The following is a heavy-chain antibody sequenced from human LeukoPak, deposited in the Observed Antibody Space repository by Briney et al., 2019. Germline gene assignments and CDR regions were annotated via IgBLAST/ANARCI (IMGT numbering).Heavy chain of an antibody. V-gene: IGHV4-39*01. Sequence: SETLSLTCTVSGGSISSGGYYWSWIRQPPGKGLEWIGSIYHSGNTYYNPSLKSRLTISVDTSKNQFSLKLSSVAAADTAVYYCARQQPELDYWGQGTLVTVSS. D-gene: IGHD1-14*01. CDR3: ARQQPELDY. CDR2: IYHSGNT. J-gene: IGHJ4*02. CDR1: GGSISSGGYY.